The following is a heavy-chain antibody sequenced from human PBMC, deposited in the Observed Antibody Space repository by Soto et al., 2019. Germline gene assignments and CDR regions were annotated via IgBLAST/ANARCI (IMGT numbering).Heavy chain of an antibody. J-gene: IGHJ3*01. CDR2: INQDGSVQ. Sequence: EVQLVESGGGLVQPGGSLRLSCAASGFTFSTYWMTWVRQAPGKGLEWVANINQDGSVQNYVDSVKGRFTISRDNAENSLYLQRHSRSAEDAAVYYCARDLSLKYSTYWVDAFDFWGQGTMVTVSS. CDR1: GFTFSTYW. V-gene: IGHV3-7*05. CDR3: ARDLSLKYSTYWVDAFDF. D-gene: IGHD2-21*01.